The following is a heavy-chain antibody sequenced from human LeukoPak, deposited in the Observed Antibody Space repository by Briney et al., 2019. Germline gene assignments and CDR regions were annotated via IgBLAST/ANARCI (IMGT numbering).Heavy chain of an antibody. Sequence: TSETLSLTCTVSGGSVSSGSYYWSWIRQPPGKGLEWIGYIYYSGSTNYNPSLKSRVTISVDTSKNQFSLKLSSVTAADTAVYYCARVEYYYDSSGYYLNHKFDYWGQGTLVTVSS. J-gene: IGHJ4*02. CDR1: GGSVSSGSYY. CDR3: ARVEYYYDSSGYYLNHKFDY. V-gene: IGHV4-61*01. D-gene: IGHD3-22*01. CDR2: IYYSGST.